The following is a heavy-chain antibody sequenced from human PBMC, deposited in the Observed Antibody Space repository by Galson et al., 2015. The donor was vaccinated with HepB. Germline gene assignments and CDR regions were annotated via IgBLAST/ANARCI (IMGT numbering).Heavy chain of an antibody. V-gene: IGHV3-21*01. Sequence: SLRLSCAASGFTFSSYSMNWVRQAPGKGLEWVSSISSSSSYIYYADSVKGRFTISRDNAKDSLYLQMNSLRAEDTAVYYCARDLDYYDSSGYQQGGYWGQGTLVTVSS. CDR3: ARDLDYYDSSGYQQGGY. CDR2: ISSSSSYI. D-gene: IGHD3-22*01. J-gene: IGHJ4*02. CDR1: GFTFSSYS.